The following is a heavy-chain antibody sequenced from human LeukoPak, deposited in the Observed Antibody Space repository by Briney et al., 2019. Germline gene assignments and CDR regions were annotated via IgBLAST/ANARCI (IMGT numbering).Heavy chain of an antibody. V-gene: IGHV3-21*01. J-gene: IGHJ4*02. D-gene: IGHD2-2*02. CDR3: ATMARDHPYCSSTSCYIRW. Sequence: KPGGSLRLSCAASGFTFSSYEMNWVRQAPGKGLEWVSSISSSSSYIYYADSVKGRFTISRDNAKNSLYLQMNSLRAEDTAVYYCATMARDHPYCSSTSCYIRWWGQGTLVTVSS. CDR2: ISSSSSYI. CDR1: GFTFSSYE.